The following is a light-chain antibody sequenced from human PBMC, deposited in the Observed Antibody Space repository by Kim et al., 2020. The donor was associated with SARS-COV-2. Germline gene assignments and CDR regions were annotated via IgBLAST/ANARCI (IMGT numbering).Light chain of an antibody. J-gene: IGLJ3*02. V-gene: IGLV6-57*03. Sequence: KVTVSCTRSIGNIGTASVQWYQQRPDSAPNPLIYEDRERPSGVPDRFSGSIDISANSASLTISGLQTEDEADYYCQSYDSRNHWVFGGGTQLTVL. CDR1: IGNIGTAS. CDR2: EDR. CDR3: QSYDSRNHWV.